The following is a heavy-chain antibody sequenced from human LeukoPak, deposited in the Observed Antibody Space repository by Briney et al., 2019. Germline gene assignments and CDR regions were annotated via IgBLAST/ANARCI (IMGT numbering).Heavy chain of an antibody. CDR1: GGSFSSDYY. V-gene: IGHV4-4*02. CDR3: ARDRGNSGLNFDL. CDR2: IHHSGPT. Sequence: PSETLSLTCGVSGGSFSSDYYWSWVRQPPGEGLGWIGEIHHSGPTNYNPSLKSRVTISVDTSKNQFSLKLSSVTAADTAVYYCARDRGNSGLNFDLWGRGTLVTVSS. J-gene: IGHJ2*01. D-gene: IGHD4-23*01.